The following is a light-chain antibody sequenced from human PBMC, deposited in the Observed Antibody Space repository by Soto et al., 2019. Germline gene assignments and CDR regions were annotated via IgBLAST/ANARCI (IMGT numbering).Light chain of an antibody. CDR1: SSDVGGYNY. J-gene: IGLJ1*01. CDR2: DVG. V-gene: IGLV2-14*01. Sequence: QSVLTQPASVSWAPGQSITLSCTGNSSDVGGYNYVSWYQQHPGKAPKLMIYDVGNRPSGVSNRFSGSKSGNTASLTISGLQAEDEADYYCSSYTSSSTLDVFGTGTKVTVL. CDR3: SSYTSSSTLDV.